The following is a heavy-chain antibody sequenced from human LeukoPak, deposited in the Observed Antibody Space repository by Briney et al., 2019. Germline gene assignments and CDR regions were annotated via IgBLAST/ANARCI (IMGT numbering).Heavy chain of an antibody. Sequence: GGSLRLSCAASGFTFVNYAMSWVRQAPGKGLEGVSAVVGAGTTTFYADSVKGRFTISRDNSKNTVYLQINSLRAGDTAVYYCAKARLSTGWAYNDYWGQGTLVTVSS. CDR3: AKARLSTGWAYNDY. CDR2: VVGAGTTT. J-gene: IGHJ4*02. CDR1: GFTFVNYA. V-gene: IGHV3-23*01. D-gene: IGHD6-19*01.